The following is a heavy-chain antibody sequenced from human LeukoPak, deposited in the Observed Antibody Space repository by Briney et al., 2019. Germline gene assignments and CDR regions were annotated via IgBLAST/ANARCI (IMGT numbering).Heavy chain of an antibody. CDR1: GGSISSSSYY. D-gene: IGHD3-22*01. CDR2: IYYSGST. J-gene: IGHJ4*02. V-gene: IGHV4-39*01. Sequence: SETLSLTCTLSGGSISSSSYYWGWIRQPPGKGLEWIGSIYYSGSTYYNPSLKSRVTISVDTSKNQFSLKLSSVTIADTAVYYCASPYYYDSSGYYSPFDYWGQGTLVTVSS. CDR3: ASPYYYDSSGYYSPFDY.